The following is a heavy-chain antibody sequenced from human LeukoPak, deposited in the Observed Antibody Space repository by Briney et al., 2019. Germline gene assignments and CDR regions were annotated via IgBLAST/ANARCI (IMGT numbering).Heavy chain of an antibody. CDR2: ISGSGGST. V-gene: IGHV3-23*01. CDR3: AKGESRLGELSYYYYGMDV. CDR1: GFTFSSYA. J-gene: IGHJ6*02. D-gene: IGHD3-10*01. Sequence: GGSLRLSCAASGFTFSSYAMSWVRQAPGKGLEWVSAISGSGGSTYYADSVKGRFTISRDNSKNTLYLQMNSLRAEDTAVYYCAKGESRLGELSYYYYGMDVWGQGTTVTVSS.